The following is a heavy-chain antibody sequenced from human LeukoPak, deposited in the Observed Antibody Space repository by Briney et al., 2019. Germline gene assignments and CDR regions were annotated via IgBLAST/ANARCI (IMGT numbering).Heavy chain of an antibody. Sequence: ASVKVSCKASGYTFTGHYIHWVRQAPGQGLEWMGWINPNSGGTNYAQIPQGRVTMTRDTPISTAYMELTRLTSDDTAVYYCARGKDIQGASLGCLDPWGQGTLVTVSS. V-gene: IGHV1-2*02. J-gene: IGHJ5*02. CDR1: GYTFTGHY. CDR2: INPNSGGT. D-gene: IGHD1-26*01. CDR3: ARGKDIQGASLGCLDP.